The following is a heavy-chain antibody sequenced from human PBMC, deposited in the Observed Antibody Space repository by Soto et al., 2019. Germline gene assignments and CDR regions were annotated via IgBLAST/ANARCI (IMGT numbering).Heavy chain of an antibody. CDR2: INVGDGNT. CDR1: GNTFTKYA. J-gene: IGHJ5*01. D-gene: IGHD5-18*01. V-gene: IGHV1-3*01. CDR3: AGDEDTNWIDS. Sequence: QVHLVHSGAEVKKPGASVKVSCKPSGNTFTKYAVHWVRQAPGQRLEWMGWINVGDGNTKYSQNLQGRVAISRDTGANTAYMELSNLRSDDTGVYYCAGDEDTNWIDSWGQGTLVTVSS.